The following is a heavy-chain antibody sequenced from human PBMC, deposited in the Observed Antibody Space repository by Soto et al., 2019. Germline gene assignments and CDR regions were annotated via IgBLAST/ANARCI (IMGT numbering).Heavy chain of an antibody. CDR3: ARDRATVTTIDWFDP. Sequence: EVQLVESGGGLVKPGGSQRLSCAASGFTFSSYSMNWVRQAPGKGLEWVSSISSSSSYIYYADSVKGRFTISRDNAKNSLYLQMNSLRAEDTAVYYCARDRATVTTIDWFDPWGQGTLVTVSS. V-gene: IGHV3-21*01. CDR1: GFTFSSYS. D-gene: IGHD4-17*01. J-gene: IGHJ5*02. CDR2: ISSSSSYI.